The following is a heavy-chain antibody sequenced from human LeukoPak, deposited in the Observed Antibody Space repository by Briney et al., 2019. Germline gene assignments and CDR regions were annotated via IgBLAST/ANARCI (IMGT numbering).Heavy chain of an antibody. V-gene: IGHV1-69*13. CDR3: ARGFGVVISGAFDI. J-gene: IGHJ3*02. CDR2: IIPLFGTA. CDR1: LGTFSSYT. Sequence: ASVKVSSKASLGTFSSYTISWVRQAPGQGLECMGGIIPLFGTANYAQKFQGRVTITADEATSTAYMELSSLRSEDTAVYYWARGFGVVISGAFDIWGQGTMVTVSS. D-gene: IGHD3-3*01.